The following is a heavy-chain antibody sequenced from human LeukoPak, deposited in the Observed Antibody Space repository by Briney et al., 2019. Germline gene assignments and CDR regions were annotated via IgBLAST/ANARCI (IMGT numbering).Heavy chain of an antibody. V-gene: IGHV1-58*02. CDR2: IVVGSGNT. CDR1: GFTFTSSA. CDR3: ARDYFDSSANKRGFDY. D-gene: IGHD3-22*01. Sequence: ASVKVSCKASGFTFTSSAMQWVRQARGQRLEWIGWIVVGSGNTNYAQKFQERVTITRDMSTSTTYMELSSLRSEDTAVYYCARDYFDSSANKRGFDYWGQGTLVTVSS. J-gene: IGHJ4*02.